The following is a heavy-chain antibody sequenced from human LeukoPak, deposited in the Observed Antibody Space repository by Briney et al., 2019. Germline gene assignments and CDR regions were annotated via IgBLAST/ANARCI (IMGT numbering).Heavy chain of an antibody. CDR3: ATRLAGYCSGGSCHPIDY. J-gene: IGHJ4*02. D-gene: IGHD2-15*01. CDR2: FDPEDGET. Sequence: ASVKVSCKVSGYTLTELSMHWVRQAPGKGLEWMGGFDPEDGETIYAQKFQGRITMTEDTSTDTAYMELSSLRSEDTAVYYCATRLAGYCSGGSCHPIDYRGQGTLVTVSS. V-gene: IGHV1-24*01. CDR1: GYTLTELS.